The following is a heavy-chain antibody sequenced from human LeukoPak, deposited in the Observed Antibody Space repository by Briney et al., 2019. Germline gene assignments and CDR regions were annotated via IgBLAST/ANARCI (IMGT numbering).Heavy chain of an antibody. D-gene: IGHD6-13*01. CDR3: ARHDGSSWYYAFDV. CDR1: GVSISSYY. J-gene: IGHJ3*01. V-gene: IGHV4-59*08. Sequence: PSEALSLTCTVSGVSISSYYWSWIRQPPGKGLEWIGYIYYSGSTNYNPSLKGRVTISLDTSKNQFSLKLSSVTAADTAVYYCARHDGSSWYYAFDVWGQGTMVTVSS. CDR2: IYYSGST.